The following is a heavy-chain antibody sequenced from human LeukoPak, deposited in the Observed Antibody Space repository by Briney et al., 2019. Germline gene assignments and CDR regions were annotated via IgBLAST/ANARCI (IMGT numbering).Heavy chain of an antibody. CDR3: ARVGATGYSSGWYNFDY. CDR1: GFTFSNYA. CDR2: ISGNGGST. J-gene: IGHJ4*02. V-gene: IGHV3-23*01. Sequence: GGSLRLSCAAPGFTFSNYAMSWVRQAPGKGLEWVSVISGNGGSTSYADSVKGRFTISRDDSKDTLYLQMNGLRAGDTATYYCARVGATGYSSGWYNFDYWGQGTLVTVSS. D-gene: IGHD6-19*01.